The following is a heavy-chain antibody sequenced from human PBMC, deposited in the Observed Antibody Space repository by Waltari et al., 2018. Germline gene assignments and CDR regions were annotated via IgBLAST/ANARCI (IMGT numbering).Heavy chain of an antibody. D-gene: IGHD3-10*01. V-gene: IGHV3-7*04. CDR2: ISDDAKEK. CDR3: ARGEEGYGEAYY. J-gene: IGHJ4*02. Sequence: EVQLVESGGGLVQPGGSLRLSCAASGFTFNKYWMTWVRQAPGKGLEWVAKISDDAKEKYHVDPVKGRFTISRDNTKKSLYLQMNSLRVDDTAVYYCARGEEGYGEAYYWGQGTLVTVSS. CDR1: GFTFNKYW.